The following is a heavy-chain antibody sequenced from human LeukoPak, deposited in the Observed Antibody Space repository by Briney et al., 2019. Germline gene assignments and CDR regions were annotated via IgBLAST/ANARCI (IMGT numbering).Heavy chain of an antibody. CDR1: GFSLSTSGVG. CDR3: AHLVLSTYSSASTYYFDY. V-gene: IGHV2-5*02. D-gene: IGHD6-19*01. Sequence: SGPTLVNPTQTLTLTCTFSGFSLSTSGVGVGWIRQPPGKALEWLALIYWDDDKRYSPSLKSRLTITKDTPKNQVVLTMTNMDPVDTATYYCAHLVLSTYSSASTYYFDYWGQGTLVTVSS. CDR2: IYWDDDK. J-gene: IGHJ4*02.